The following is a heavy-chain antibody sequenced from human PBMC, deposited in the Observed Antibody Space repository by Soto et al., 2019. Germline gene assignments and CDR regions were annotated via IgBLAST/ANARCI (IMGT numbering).Heavy chain of an antibody. Sequence: ASVKVSCKASGGTFSSYAISWVRQAPGQGLEWMGWISAYNGNTKYAQNLQGRVTMTTDASTSTAYMEMRSLRSDDTAVYYCARHLIAAAGKGDYWGQGTLVTVPQ. V-gene: IGHV1-18*01. CDR3: ARHLIAAAGKGDY. J-gene: IGHJ4*02. CDR2: ISAYNGNT. D-gene: IGHD6-13*01. CDR1: GGTFSSYA.